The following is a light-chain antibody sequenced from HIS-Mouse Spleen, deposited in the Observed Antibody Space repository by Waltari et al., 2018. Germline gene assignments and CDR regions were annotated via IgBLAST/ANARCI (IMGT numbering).Light chain of an antibody. CDR3: QQYNSYLT. J-gene: IGKJ4*01. CDR2: KAS. V-gene: IGKV1-5*03. CDR1: QSISSW. Sequence: DIQMTQSPSTLSASVGDRVTITCRASQSISSWLAWYQQKPGTAPKLLIYKASSLESGVPSRFSGSGSGTEFTLTISSLQPDDFATYYCQQYNSYLTFGGGTKVEIK.